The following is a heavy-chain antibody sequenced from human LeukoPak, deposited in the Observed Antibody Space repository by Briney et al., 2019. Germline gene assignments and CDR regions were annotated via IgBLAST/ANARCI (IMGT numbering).Heavy chain of an antibody. CDR1: GYTFTNYG. CDR3: ARDLVVVPAALDY. J-gene: IGHJ4*02. Sequence: ASVKVSCKASGYTFTNYGISWVRQAPGQGLEWMGWISAYNGDTNYAQKLQGRVTMTTDTSTSTAYMELRSLRSDDTAVYHCARDLVVVPAALDYWGQGTLVTVSS. D-gene: IGHD2-2*01. V-gene: IGHV1-18*01. CDR2: ISAYNGDT.